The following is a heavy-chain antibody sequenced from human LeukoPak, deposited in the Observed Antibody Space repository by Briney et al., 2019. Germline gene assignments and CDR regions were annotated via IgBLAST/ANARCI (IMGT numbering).Heavy chain of an antibody. CDR1: GSTFSSFW. D-gene: IGHD3-9*01. Sequence: AGGSLRLSCEPSGSTFSSFWMHWVRQPPGEGLGWVSPIKRVGGRTSYADSVKGRFTISRDNAKNSLYLQMNSLRAEDTAVYYCTRSNYDILTGSGVYYYYYYMDVWGKGTTVTVSS. CDR2: IKRVGGRT. CDR3: TRSNYDILTGSGVYYYYYYMDV. V-gene: IGHV3-74*01. J-gene: IGHJ6*03.